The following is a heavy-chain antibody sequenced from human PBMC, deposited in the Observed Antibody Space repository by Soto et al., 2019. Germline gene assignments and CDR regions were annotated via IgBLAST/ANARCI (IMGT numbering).Heavy chain of an antibody. CDR1: GFTFSSYS. V-gene: IGHV3-48*01. D-gene: IGHD4-17*01. Sequence: EVQLVESGGGLVQPGGSLRLSCAASGFTFSSYSMNWVRQAPGKGLEWVSYISSSSSTIHYADSVKGRFTISRDNAKNSLYLQMNSLRAEDTAVYYCASLRRGDYGVTGYWGQGTLVTVSS. CDR2: ISSSSSTI. J-gene: IGHJ4*02. CDR3: ASLRRGDYGVTGY.